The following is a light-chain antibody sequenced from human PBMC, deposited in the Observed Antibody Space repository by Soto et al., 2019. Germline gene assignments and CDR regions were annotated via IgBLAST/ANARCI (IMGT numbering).Light chain of an antibody. CDR1: SGDVGGYNY. J-gene: IGLJ1*01. CDR2: DVT. Sequence: QPVLTQPRSVSGSPGQSVTISCTGTSGDVGGYNYVSWYQQHPGKAPKLMIYDVTKRPSGVPDRFSGSKSGNTASLTISGLQAEDEADYYCCSYAGSVYVFGTGTKLTVL. V-gene: IGLV2-11*01. CDR3: CSYAGSVYV.